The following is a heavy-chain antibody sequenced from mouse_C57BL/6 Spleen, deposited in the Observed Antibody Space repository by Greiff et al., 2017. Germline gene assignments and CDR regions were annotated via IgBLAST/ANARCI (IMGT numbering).Heavy chain of an antibody. CDR2: ISDGGSYT. CDR3: AREGLYYGSSYVYFDY. D-gene: IGHD1-1*01. V-gene: IGHV5-4*01. Sequence: EVNVVESGGGLVKPGGSLKLSCAASGLTFSSYAMSWVRQTPEKRLEWVATISDGGSYTYYPDNVKGRFTISRDNAKNNLYLQMSHLKSEDTAMYYCAREGLYYGSSYVYFDYWGQGTTLTVSS. CDR1: GLTFSSYA. J-gene: IGHJ2*01.